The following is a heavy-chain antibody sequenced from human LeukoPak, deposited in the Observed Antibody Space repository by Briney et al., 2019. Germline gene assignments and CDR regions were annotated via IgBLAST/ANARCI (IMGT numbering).Heavy chain of an antibody. D-gene: IGHD4-17*01. CDR2: IYYSGRT. Sequence: PSETLSLTCTVSGASISSYYWSWIRQSPGKGLEWIGYIYYSGRTNYNPSLKSRVTISVDTSKNQFPLKLTSATAADTAVYYCASVNDYGDPLPRYMDVWGKGTAVTVSS. J-gene: IGHJ6*03. CDR1: GASISSYY. CDR3: ASVNDYGDPLPRYMDV. V-gene: IGHV4-59*12.